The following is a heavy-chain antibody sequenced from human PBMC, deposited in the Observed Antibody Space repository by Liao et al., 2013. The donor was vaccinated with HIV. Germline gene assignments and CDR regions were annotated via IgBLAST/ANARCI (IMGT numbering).Heavy chain of an antibody. CDR2: IYYTGST. CDR1: GGSISSSSYY. J-gene: IGHJ3*02. V-gene: IGHV4-39*07. CDR3: ARFWQWLVRRDAFDI. D-gene: IGHD6-19*01. Sequence: QVQLQESGPGLVKPSETLSLTCTVSGGSISSSSYYWGWIRQPPGKGLEWIGSIYYTGSTYYNPSLRSRVTISVDTSKNQFSLKLSSVTAADTAVYYCARFWQWLVRRDAFDIWGQGTMVTVSS.